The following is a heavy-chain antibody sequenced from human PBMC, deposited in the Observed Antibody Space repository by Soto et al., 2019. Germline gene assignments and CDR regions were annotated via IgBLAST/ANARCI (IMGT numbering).Heavy chain of an antibody. CDR1: GFTFSSYA. CDR3: AKGYYYDSSGTLPDYFDE. Sequence: GGSLRLSCAASGFTFSSYAMSWVRQAPGKGLEWVSAISGSGGSTYYADSVKGRFTISRDNSKNTLYLQMNSLRAEDTAVYYCAKGYYYDSSGTLPDYFDEWGQGTLVTVSS. D-gene: IGHD3-22*01. J-gene: IGHJ4*02. V-gene: IGHV3-23*01. CDR2: ISGSGGST.